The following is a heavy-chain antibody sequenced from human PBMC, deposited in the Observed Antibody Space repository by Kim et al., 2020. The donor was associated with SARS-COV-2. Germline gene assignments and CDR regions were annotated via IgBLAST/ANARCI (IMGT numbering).Heavy chain of an antibody. CDR3: AGPMTDYGDPPFEY. J-gene: IGHJ4*02. D-gene: IGHD4-17*01. CDR2: INPNSGGT. Sequence: ASVKVSCKASGYTFTGYYMHWVRQAPGQGLEWMGWINPNSGGTNYAQKFQGRVTMTRDTSISTAYMELSRLRSDDTAVYYCAGPMTDYGDPPFEYWGQGTLVTVSS. V-gene: IGHV1-2*02. CDR1: GYTFTGYY.